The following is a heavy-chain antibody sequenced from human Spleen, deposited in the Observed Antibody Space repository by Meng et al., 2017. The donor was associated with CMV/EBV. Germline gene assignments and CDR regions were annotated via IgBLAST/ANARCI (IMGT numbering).Heavy chain of an antibody. V-gene: IGHV3-21*01. CDR3: AREMPAAKRPFDY. CDR2: ISSASDYI. D-gene: IGHD2-2*01. J-gene: IGHJ4*02. CDR1: GFTVSSNY. Sequence: GESLKISCAASGFTVSSNYMSWVRQAPGKGLEWVSSISSASDYIYYADSVKGRFTISRDNAKNSLSLQMNSLRAEDTAVYYCAREMPAAKRPFDYWGQGTLVTVSS.